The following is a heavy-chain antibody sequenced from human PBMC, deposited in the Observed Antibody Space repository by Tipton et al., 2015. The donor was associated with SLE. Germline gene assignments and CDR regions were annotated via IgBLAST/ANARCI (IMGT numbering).Heavy chain of an antibody. CDR1: GFTFSSYG. D-gene: IGHD3-16*01. CDR2: ISYDGSNK. V-gene: IGHV3-30*19. CDR3: ARVHWGFDY. J-gene: IGHJ4*02. Sequence: RSLRLSCAASGFTFSSYGMHWVRQAPGKGLEWVAVISYDGSNKYYADSVKGRFTISRDNAKNSLYLQMNSLRAEDTAVYYCARVHWGFDYWGQGTLVTVSS.